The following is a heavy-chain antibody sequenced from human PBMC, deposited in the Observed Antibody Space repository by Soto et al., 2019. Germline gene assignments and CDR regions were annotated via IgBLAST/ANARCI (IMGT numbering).Heavy chain of an antibody. Sequence: QVQLVESGGGVVQPGTSLRLSCAGSGFPFYNYGINWVRQAPGKGLEWVAIISFDGTTKVYADSVKGRFTISRDNSKNTVFLQMNGLRVEDTAVYYCAKDATYYYNILPRSYFDSWGQGTPVTVSS. V-gene: IGHV3-30*18. D-gene: IGHD3-22*01. CDR1: GFPFYNYG. CDR2: ISFDGTTK. CDR3: AKDATYYYNILPRSYFDS. J-gene: IGHJ4*02.